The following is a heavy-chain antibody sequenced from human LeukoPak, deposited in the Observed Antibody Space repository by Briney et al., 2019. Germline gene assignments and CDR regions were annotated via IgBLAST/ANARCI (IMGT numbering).Heavy chain of an antibody. CDR3: AKDGELLYFDY. V-gene: IGHV3-23*01. J-gene: IGHJ4*02. Sequence: GGSLRLSCADSGFTFSSYAMSWVRQAPGKGLEWVSAISGSGGSTYYADSVKGRFTISRDNSKDTLYLQMNSLRAEDTAVYYCAKDGELLYFDYWGQGTLVTVSS. D-gene: IGHD1-7*01. CDR1: GFTFSSYA. CDR2: ISGSGGST.